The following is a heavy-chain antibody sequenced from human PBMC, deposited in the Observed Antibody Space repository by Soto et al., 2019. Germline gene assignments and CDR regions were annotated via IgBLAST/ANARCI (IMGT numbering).Heavy chain of an antibody. J-gene: IGHJ6*02. V-gene: IGHV1-69*13. D-gene: IGHD3-3*01. CDR2: IIPIFGTA. CDR1: GVTFSSYA. Sequence: SLKVSCNASGVTFSSYAIICVRQSPGQGLEWMGGIIPIFGTANYAQKFQGRVTITADESTSTAYMELSSLRSEDTAVYYCARERFLEWLVTYYYYGMEVWGQGTTVTVSS. CDR3: ARERFLEWLVTYYYYGMEV.